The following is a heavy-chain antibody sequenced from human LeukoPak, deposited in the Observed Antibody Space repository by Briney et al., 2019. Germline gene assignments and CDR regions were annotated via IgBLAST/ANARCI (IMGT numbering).Heavy chain of an antibody. CDR1: GFMFGNYG. V-gene: IGHV3-30*02. CDR2: IHFNGDNA. CDR3: AKGSCVGDCFPSYHYYMDV. Sequence: PGGSLRLSCAASGFMFGNYGMHCVRQAPGKGLEWVAFIHFNGDNAYYADSVKGRFTISRDNSNNTLFLQMHSLKPDDTAVYYCAKGSCVGDCFPSYHYYMDVWGRGTTVIVSS. D-gene: IGHD2-21*01. J-gene: IGHJ6*03.